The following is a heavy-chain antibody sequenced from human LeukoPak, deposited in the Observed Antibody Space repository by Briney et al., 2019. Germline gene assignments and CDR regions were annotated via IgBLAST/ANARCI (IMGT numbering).Heavy chain of an antibody. D-gene: IGHD4-11*01. V-gene: IGHV1-46*01. CDR2: INPSGGDT. J-gene: IGHJ4*02. CDR1: GYTFTSYY. CDR3: ANPPTVTSFDY. Sequence: ASVKVSCKASGYTFTSYYMHWVRQAPGQGLEWMGIINPSGGDTTYAQKVQGRVTLTRDMSTSTVYMELSSLRAEDTAVYYCANPPTVTSFDYWGQGTLVTVSS.